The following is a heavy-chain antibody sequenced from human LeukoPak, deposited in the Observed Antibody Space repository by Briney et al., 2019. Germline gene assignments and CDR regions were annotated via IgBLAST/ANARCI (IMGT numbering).Heavy chain of an antibody. CDR1: GGSISSYY. CDR3: ARLRFTDYYYYGMDV. J-gene: IGHJ6*02. D-gene: IGHD3-10*01. V-gene: IGHV4-59*08. CDR2: IYYSGST. Sequence: SETLSLTCTVSGGSISSYYWSWLRQPPGKGLKWIGYIYYSGSTNYNPSLKSRFTISVDTSKRQFSLKLSAVTAGDTAVYYCARLRFTDYYYYGMDVWGQGTTVTVSS.